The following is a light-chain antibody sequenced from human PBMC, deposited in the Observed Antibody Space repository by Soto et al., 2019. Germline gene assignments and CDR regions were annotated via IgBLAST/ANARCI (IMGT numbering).Light chain of an antibody. CDR1: QSISSW. CDR2: KAS. CDR3: QQYNSYPRIT. V-gene: IGKV1-5*03. Sequence: DIQMTQPPSTLSASVGDRVTITCRASQSISSWLAWYQQKPGKAPKLLIYKASSLESGVPSRFSGSGSGTEFTLTISSLQPDDFATYYCQQYNSYPRITFGQGTRLEIK. J-gene: IGKJ5*01.